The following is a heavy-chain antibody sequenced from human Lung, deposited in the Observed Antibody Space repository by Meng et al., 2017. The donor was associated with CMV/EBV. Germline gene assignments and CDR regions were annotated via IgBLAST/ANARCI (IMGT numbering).Heavy chain of an antibody. CDR3: ARYVPNGSFWYFDF. J-gene: IGHJ2*01. Sequence: VQLVQSGADAKKPGASMKVSCKASGYIFTNYDISWVRQVPGQGLEWMGWISVKNGEAKYPQNFQGRVTMTTDTTTSTAYMELRSLTSDDTAVYYCARYVPNGSFWYFDFWGRGTLVTVSS. CDR2: ISVKNGEA. V-gene: IGHV1-18*01. D-gene: IGHD6-13*01. CDR1: GYIFTNYD.